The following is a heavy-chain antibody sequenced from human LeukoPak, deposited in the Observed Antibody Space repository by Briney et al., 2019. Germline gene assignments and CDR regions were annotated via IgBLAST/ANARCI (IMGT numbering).Heavy chain of an antibody. J-gene: IGHJ4*02. CDR1: GYSFTSYW. D-gene: IGHD3-3*01. CDR2: IYPGDSDT. V-gene: IGHV5-51*01. CDR3: ARAARGVLRCQPFDY. Sequence: GESLKISCKGSGYSFTSYWIGWVRQMPGKGLEWMGIIYPGDSDTRYSPSFQGQVTISADKSISTAYLQWSSLKASDTAMYYCARAARGVLRCQPFDYWGQGTLVTVSS.